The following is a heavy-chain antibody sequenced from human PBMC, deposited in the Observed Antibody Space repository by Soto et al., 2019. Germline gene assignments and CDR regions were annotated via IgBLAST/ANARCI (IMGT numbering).Heavy chain of an antibody. CDR1: GGTFGSDA. J-gene: IGHJ5*02. CDR3: ARDRTDSGYYTNWLDP. Sequence: QVHLMQSGAEVKHPRSSVNAPCKASGGTFGSDAITWVRQAPGQGLEWVGRIIPIFGTTNYAQNLQGRVTISADKSTLTSYMELHSLTSDDTALYYCARDRTDSGYYTNWLDPWGQGTQVTVSS. CDR2: IIPIFGTT. D-gene: IGHD3-22*01. V-gene: IGHV1-69*06.